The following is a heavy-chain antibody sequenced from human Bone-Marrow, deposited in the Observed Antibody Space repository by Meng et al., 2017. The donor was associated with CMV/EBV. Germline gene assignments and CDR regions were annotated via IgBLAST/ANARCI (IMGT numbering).Heavy chain of an antibody. D-gene: IGHD1-26*01. J-gene: IGHJ6*02. Sequence: GESLKISCAASGFTFSSYGMHWVRQAPGKGLEWVAVIWYDGSNKYYADSVKGRFTISRDNSKNKLYLQMNSLRAEDTAVYYCAKITRPRGIYYYYGMDVWGQGTTVTVSS. V-gene: IGHV3-33*06. CDR3: AKITRPRGIYYYYGMDV. CDR1: GFTFSSYG. CDR2: IWYDGSNK.